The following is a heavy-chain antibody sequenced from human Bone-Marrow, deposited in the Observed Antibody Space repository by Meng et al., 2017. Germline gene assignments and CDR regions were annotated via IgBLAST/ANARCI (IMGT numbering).Heavy chain of an antibody. CDR2: INHSGST. CDR3: ARPRSYYDSSGYYYYY. V-gene: IGHV4-34*01. D-gene: IGHD3-22*01. CDR1: GGSFSGYY. J-gene: IGHJ4*02. Sequence: GSLRLSCAVYGGSFSGYYWSWIRQPPGKGLEWIGEINHSGSTNYNPSLKSRVTISVDTSKNQFSLKLSSVTAADTAVYYCARPRSYYDSSGYYYYYWGQGNLVHGAS.